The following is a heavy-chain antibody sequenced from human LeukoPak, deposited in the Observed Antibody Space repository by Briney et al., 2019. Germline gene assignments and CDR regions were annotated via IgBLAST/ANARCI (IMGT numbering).Heavy chain of an antibody. CDR3: ARDSLSSSSSNFDY. V-gene: IGHV3-21*01. Sequence: KPGGSLRLSCAASGFTFSSYSMNWVRQAPGKGLEWVSSISSSSSYIYYADSVKGRFTISRDNAKNSLYLQMNGLRAEDTAVYYCARDSLSSSSSNFDYWGQGTLVTVSS. J-gene: IGHJ4*02. CDR2: ISSSSSYI. CDR1: GFTFSSYS. D-gene: IGHD6-6*01.